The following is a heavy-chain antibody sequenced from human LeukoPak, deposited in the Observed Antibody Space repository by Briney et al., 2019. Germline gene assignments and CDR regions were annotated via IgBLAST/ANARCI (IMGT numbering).Heavy chain of an antibody. J-gene: IGHJ5*02. CDR2: ISSNGGST. V-gene: IGHV3-64*01. CDR3: ARGGGSGWYSSENWFDP. Sequence: PGGSLRLSCAASGFTFSRYAMHWVRQAPGKGLEYVSAISSNGGSTYYANSVKGRFTISRDNSKNTLYLQMGSLRAEDTAVYYCARGGGSGWYSSENWFDPWGQGTLVTVSS. D-gene: IGHD6-19*01. CDR1: GFTFSRYA.